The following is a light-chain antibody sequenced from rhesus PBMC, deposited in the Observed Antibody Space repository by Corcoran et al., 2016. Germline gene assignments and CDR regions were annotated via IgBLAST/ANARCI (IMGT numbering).Light chain of an antibody. CDR3: QHCLSGPLA. CDR1: QSISSW. J-gene: IGKJ4*01. CDR2: TAS. V-gene: IGKV1-22*01. Sequence: DIQMTQSPSSLSASVGDTVTITCRASQSISSWLAWYQQKPGKAPNLLIYTASRLESGVPSRFSGRGSGTDFTLTISSLQSEGFATYPCQHCLSGPLAFGGGAKVELK.